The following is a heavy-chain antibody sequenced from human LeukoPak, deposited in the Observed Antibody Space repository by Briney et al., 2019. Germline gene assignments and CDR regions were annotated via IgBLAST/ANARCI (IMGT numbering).Heavy chain of an antibody. D-gene: IGHD5-12*01. CDR3: ARCTITPYYFDY. J-gene: IGHJ4*02. CDR1: GGSISSDSYY. V-gene: IGHV4-61*02. Sequence: SETLSLTCTVSGGSISSDSYYWSWIRPPAGKGLEWVGRIYTSGSTNYSPSLKSRVTISVDTSKIQFSLKLSSVTAADTAVYYCARCTITPYYFDYWGQGTLVTVSS. CDR2: IYTSGST.